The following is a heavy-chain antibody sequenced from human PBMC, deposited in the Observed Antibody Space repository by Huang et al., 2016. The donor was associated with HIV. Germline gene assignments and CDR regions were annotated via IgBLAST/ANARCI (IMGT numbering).Heavy chain of an antibody. CDR3: ARDFHSSSCSLYFDY. J-gene: IGHJ4*02. V-gene: IGHV3-48*01. CDR1: GFLFRRYS. CDR2: ISSSSITV. Sequence: VRLVESGGGLVQPGGCLRTYWAASGFLFRRYSMNWVRQAPVKELVWVAYISSSSITVYYAVAEKGQCTMSRANAKNSLYLQVISVRAEETAVYYCARDFHSSSCSLYFDYWAQGTLVTGST. D-gene: IGHD6-6*01.